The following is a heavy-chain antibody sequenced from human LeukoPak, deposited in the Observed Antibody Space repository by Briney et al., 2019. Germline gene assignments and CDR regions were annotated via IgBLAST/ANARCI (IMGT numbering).Heavy chain of an antibody. CDR1: GFIFSLYC. CDR2: ICPDGTGI. V-gene: IGHV3-74*01. Sequence: GGSLRLSCAASGFIFSLYCMHWVRQAPGKGPMWVSRICPDGTGISYADSMKARFTTSRDNAKNTVYLQMNGLREEDTAVYYCVRDFRSADYWGQGTLVTVSS. J-gene: IGHJ4*02. CDR3: VRDFRSADY.